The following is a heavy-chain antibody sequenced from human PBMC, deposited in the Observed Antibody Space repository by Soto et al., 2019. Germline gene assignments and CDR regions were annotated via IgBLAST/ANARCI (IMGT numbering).Heavy chain of an antibody. CDR3: TRNCSSTSCYISGFDY. Sequence: PSETLSLTCAVYGGSFSGYYWSWIRQPPGKGLEWIGEINHSGSTKYNPSLKSRVTISVDTSKNQFSLKLSSVTAADTAVYYCTRNCSSTSCYISGFDYWGQGTLVTVS. D-gene: IGHD2-2*02. CDR1: GGSFSGYY. J-gene: IGHJ4*02. CDR2: INHSGST. V-gene: IGHV4-34*01.